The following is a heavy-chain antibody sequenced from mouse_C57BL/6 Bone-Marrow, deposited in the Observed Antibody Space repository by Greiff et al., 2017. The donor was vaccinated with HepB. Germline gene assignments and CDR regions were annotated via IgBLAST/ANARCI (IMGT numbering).Heavy chain of an antibody. Sequence: VQLKESGAELVRPGSSVKMSCKTSGYTFTSYGINWVKQRPGQGLEWIGYIYIGNGYTEYNEKFKGKATLTSDTSSSTAYMPLSSLTSEDSAIYFCARNLWLRIYAMDYWGQGTSVTVSS. J-gene: IGHJ4*01. D-gene: IGHD2-2*01. CDR1: GYTFTSYG. CDR3: ARNLWLRIYAMDY. CDR2: IYIGNGYT. V-gene: IGHV1-58*01.